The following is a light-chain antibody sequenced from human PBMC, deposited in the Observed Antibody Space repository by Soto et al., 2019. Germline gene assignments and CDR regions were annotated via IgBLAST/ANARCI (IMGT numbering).Light chain of an antibody. CDR2: EVS. CDR1: SNDVGAFNY. J-gene: IGLJ1*01. Sequence: QSVLTQPASVSGSPGQSITISCTGTSNDVGAFNYVSWYQQYAGKAPKFMIYEVSNRPSGVSHRFSGSKSGNTASLTISGLQAEDEADYYCSSYTTSGTLVFGSGTKVTVL. V-gene: IGLV2-14*01. CDR3: SSYTTSGTLV.